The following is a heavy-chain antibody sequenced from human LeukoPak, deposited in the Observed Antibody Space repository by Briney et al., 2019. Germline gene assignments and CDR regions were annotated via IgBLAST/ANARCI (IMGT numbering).Heavy chain of an antibody. CDR1: GGSISSYY. Sequence: PSETLSLTCTVSGGSISSYYWSWIRQPPGKGLEWIGYIYYSGSTNYNPSLKSRVTISVDTSKNQFSLKLSSVTAADTAVYYCARGTRRGVVVPAANAFDIWGQGTMVTVSS. J-gene: IGHJ3*02. D-gene: IGHD2-2*01. V-gene: IGHV4-59*12. CDR2: IYYSGST. CDR3: ARGTRRGVVVPAANAFDI.